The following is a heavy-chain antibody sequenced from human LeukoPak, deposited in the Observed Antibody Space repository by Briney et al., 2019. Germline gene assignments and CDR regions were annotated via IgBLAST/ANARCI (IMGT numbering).Heavy chain of an antibody. D-gene: IGHD3-10*01. CDR3: AREMAGSGSYYNVGVNWFDP. J-gene: IGHJ5*02. Sequence: SVKVSCKASGGTYSSYAISWVRQAPGQGLEWMGRIIPILGIANYAQKFQGRVTITADKSTSTAYMELSSLRSEDTAVYYCAREMAGSGSYYNVGVNWFDPWGQGTLVTVSS. V-gene: IGHV1-69*04. CDR2: IIPILGIA. CDR1: GGTYSSYA.